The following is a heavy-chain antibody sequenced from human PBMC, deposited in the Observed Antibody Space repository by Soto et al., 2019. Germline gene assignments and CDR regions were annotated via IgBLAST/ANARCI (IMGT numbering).Heavy chain of an antibody. CDR2: ISYDGSNK. CDR3: AKDRRSSSSWYYGMDV. CDR1: GFTFSSYG. D-gene: IGHD6-6*01. Sequence: GSLRLSCAASGFTFSSYGMHWVRQAPGKGLEWVAVISYDGSNKYYADSVKGRFTISRDNSKNTLYLQMNSLRAEDTAVYYCAKDRRSSSSWYYGMDVWGQGTTVTVSS. V-gene: IGHV3-30*18. J-gene: IGHJ6*02.